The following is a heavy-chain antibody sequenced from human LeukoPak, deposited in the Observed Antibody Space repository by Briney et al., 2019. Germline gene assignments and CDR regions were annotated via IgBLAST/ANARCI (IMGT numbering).Heavy chain of an antibody. CDR1: GFDFSSNW. CDR3: AKDHYWSIDY. CDR2: IKGDGIST. J-gene: IGHJ4*02. Sequence: GGSLRLSCAASGFDFSSNWMHWVRHAPGQGLVWVSRIKGDGISTNYADSVKGRYTISRDIAKNTLYLQMNSLRAEDTGVYYCAKDHYWSIDYWGRGTLVTVSS. D-gene: IGHD3-3*01. V-gene: IGHV3-74*01.